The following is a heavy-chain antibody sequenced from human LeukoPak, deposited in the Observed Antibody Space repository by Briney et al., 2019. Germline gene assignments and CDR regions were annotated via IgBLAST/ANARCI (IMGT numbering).Heavy chain of an antibody. CDR3: ARGQVVSSGWGGPPHYYYYYYMDV. CDR2: TYYRSKWYN. V-gene: IGHV6-1*01. J-gene: IGHJ6*03. Sequence: KASQTLSLTCAISGDSVCSNSAAWNWIRQSPSRGLEWLGRTYYRSKWYNDYAVSVKSRITINPDTSKNQFSLQLNSVTPEDTAVYYCARGQVVSSGWGGPPHYYYYYYMDVWGKGTTVTVSS. D-gene: IGHD6-19*01. CDR1: GDSVCSNSAA.